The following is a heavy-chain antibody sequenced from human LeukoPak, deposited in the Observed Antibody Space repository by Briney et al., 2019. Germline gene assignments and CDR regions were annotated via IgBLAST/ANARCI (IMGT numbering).Heavy chain of an antibody. J-gene: IGHJ6*03. Sequence: PGGSLRLSCAASGFTFSRFEMNWVRQAPGKGLEWVSHVSSSGTTIYDADSVKGRFTISRDNAKNSLYLQMNSLRVEDTAVYYCAKGSGSYSRYYYYYMDVWGKGTTVTVSS. D-gene: IGHD3-10*01. V-gene: IGHV3-48*03. CDR1: GFTFSRFE. CDR2: VSSSGTTI. CDR3: AKGSGSYSRYYYYYMDV.